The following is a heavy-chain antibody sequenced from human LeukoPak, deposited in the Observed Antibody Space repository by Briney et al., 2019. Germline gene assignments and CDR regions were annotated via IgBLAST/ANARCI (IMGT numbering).Heavy chain of an antibody. Sequence: ASETLSLTCTVSGGSISSSSYYWGWIRQPPGKGLEWIGSIYYSGSTYYNPSLKSRVTISVDTSKSQFSLKLSSVIAADMAVYYCARVLRSYNWFDPWGQGTLVTVSS. D-gene: IGHD4-17*01. CDR1: GGSISSSSYY. CDR2: IYYSGST. CDR3: ARVLRSYNWFDP. V-gene: IGHV4-39*01. J-gene: IGHJ5*02.